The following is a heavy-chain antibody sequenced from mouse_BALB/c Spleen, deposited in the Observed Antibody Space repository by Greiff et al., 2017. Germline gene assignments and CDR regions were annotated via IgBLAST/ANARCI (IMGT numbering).Heavy chain of an antibody. J-gene: IGHJ4*01. Sequence: EVKVVESGGGLVQPGGSLKLSCAASGFTFSSYGMSWVRQTPDKRLELVATINSNGGSTYYPDSVKGRFTISRDNAKNTLYLQMSSLKSEDTAMYYCARDGVRGAMDYWGQGTSVTVSS. D-gene: IGHD2-14*01. CDR3: ARDGVRGAMDY. V-gene: IGHV5-6-3*01. CDR1: GFTFSSYG. CDR2: INSNGGST.